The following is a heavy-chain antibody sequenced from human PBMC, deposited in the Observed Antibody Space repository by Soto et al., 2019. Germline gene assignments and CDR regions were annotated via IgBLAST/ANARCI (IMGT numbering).Heavy chain of an antibody. CDR1: GFTFSSYS. CDR3: ARDLSGHQLTHYYYYGMDV. Sequence: EVQLVESGGGLVKPGGSLRLSCAASGFTFSSYSMNWVRQAAGKGLEWVSSISSSSSYIYYADSVKGRFTISRDNAKNSLSLQMYSLRAEDTALYYCARDLSGHQLTHYYYYGMDVWGQGHTVTVSS. CDR2: ISSSSSYI. V-gene: IGHV3-21*01. D-gene: IGHD2-2*01. J-gene: IGHJ6*02.